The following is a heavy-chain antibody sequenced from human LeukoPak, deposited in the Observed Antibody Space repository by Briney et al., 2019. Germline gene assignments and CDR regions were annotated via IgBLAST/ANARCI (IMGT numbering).Heavy chain of an antibody. J-gene: IGHJ4*02. V-gene: IGHV1-24*01. CDR2: FDPEDGET. CDR1: GYTLTELS. D-gene: IGHD3-10*01. CDR3: ATEYVFTRRFDY. Sequence: ASVKVSCKVSGYTLTELSMHWVRQAPGKGLEWMGGFDPEDGETIYAQKFQGRVTMTEDTSTDTAYMELSSLGSEDTAVYYCATEYVFTRRFDYWGQGTLVTVSS.